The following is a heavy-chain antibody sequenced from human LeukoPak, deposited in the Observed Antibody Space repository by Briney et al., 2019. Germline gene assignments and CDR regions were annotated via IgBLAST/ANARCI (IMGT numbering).Heavy chain of an antibody. V-gene: IGHV3-15*01. CDR3: TRRSTI. CDR2: IKAKIHGETI. J-gene: IGHJ4*02. D-gene: IGHD5-24*01. Sequence: GGSLRLSCVASGFTFRSYGMHWVRQAPGKGLEWVARIKAKIHGETIDYAAPVRGRFIISRDDSRNTVYLQMNSLKFEDTAMYYCTRRSTIWGRGTRVTVSS. CDR1: GFTFRSYG.